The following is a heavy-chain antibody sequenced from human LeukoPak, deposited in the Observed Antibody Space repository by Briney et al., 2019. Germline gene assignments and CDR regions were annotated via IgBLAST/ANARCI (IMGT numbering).Heavy chain of an antibody. CDR1: GFTFSSYA. D-gene: IGHD1-26*01. Sequence: GRSLRLSCAASGFTFSSYAMHWVRQAPGKGLEWVAVISYDGNNKYYADSVKGRFTISRDNSKNTLYLQMNSLRAEDTAVYYCARASGSYPQSDYWGQGTLVTVSS. CDR2: ISYDGNNK. J-gene: IGHJ4*02. V-gene: IGHV3-30*04. CDR3: ARASGSYPQSDY.